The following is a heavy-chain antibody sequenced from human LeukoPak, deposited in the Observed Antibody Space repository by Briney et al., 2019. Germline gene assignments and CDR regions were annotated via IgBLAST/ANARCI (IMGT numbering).Heavy chain of an antibody. V-gene: IGHV3-33*02. J-gene: IGHJ6*03. D-gene: IGHD1-26*01. CDR1: GFTVSSYG. Sequence: GGSLRLSCAASGFTVSSYGMHWVRQAPGKGLEGVAVIWYYGSNKYYADAAKGRFTISRGNSKNTLFLQMNSLRAEDTAVYYRARERDSGSYYQYYYYMDVWGKGTTVTVSS. CDR2: IWYYGSNK. CDR3: ARERDSGSYYQYYYYMDV.